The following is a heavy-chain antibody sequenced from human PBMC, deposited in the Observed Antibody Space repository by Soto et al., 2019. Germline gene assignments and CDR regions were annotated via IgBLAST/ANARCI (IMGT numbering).Heavy chain of an antibody. V-gene: IGHV3-15*01. Sequence: PGGSLRLSCAASGFTFSSYGMHWVRQAPGKGLEWVGRIKSKTDGGTTDYAAPVKGRFTISRDDSKNTLYLQMNSLKTEDTAVYYCTTYYGSGSSYYYYYMDVWGKGTTVTVSS. D-gene: IGHD3-10*01. CDR3: TTYYGSGSSYYYYYMDV. J-gene: IGHJ6*03. CDR2: IKSKTDGGTT. CDR1: GFTFSSYG.